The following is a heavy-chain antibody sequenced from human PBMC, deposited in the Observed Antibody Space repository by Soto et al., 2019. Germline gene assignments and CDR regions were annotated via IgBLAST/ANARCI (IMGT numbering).Heavy chain of an antibody. V-gene: IGHV4-34*01. CDR1: GGSFSGYY. CDR3: ARGRASLLPLGGTMFGY. Sequence: QVQLQQWGAGLLKPSETLSLTCAVYGGSFSGYYWSWIRPPPGKGLEWIGEINHSGSTNYNPSLKSRFTISVDTSKNQFSLKLSSVTAAVTAVYYCARGRASLLPLGGTMFGYWGQGTLVTVSS. J-gene: IGHJ4*02. D-gene: IGHD3-10*02. CDR2: INHSGST.